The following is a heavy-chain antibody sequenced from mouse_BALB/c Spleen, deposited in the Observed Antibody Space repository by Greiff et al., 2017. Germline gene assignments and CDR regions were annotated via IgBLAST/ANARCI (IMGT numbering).Heavy chain of an antibody. Sequence: VQLQQPGAELVMPGASVKMSCKASGYTFTDYWMHWVKQRPGQGLEWIGAIDTSDSYTSYNQKFKGKATLTVDESSSTAYIPLSSLTSEDTAVYYCARSHGNYAMDYWGQGTSVTVSS. CDR3: ARSHGNYAMDY. J-gene: IGHJ4*01. CDR2: IDTSDSYT. D-gene: IGHD2-1*01. CDR1: GYTFTDYW. V-gene: IGHV1-69*01.